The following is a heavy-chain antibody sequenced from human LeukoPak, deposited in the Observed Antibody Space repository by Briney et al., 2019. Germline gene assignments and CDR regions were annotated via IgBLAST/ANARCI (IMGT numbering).Heavy chain of an antibody. CDR1: GFTFSSYA. CDR2: ISGSGGST. CDR3: AKTYNYDAFDI. J-gene: IGHJ3*02. D-gene: IGHD1-1*01. V-gene: IGHV3-23*01. Sequence: GGSLRLSCAASGFTFSSYAMTWVRQPPGKGLEWVSAISGSGGSTYYADSVKGRFTISRDNSKNTLYLQTNSLRAEDTAVYYCAKTYNYDAFDIWGQGTMVTVSS.